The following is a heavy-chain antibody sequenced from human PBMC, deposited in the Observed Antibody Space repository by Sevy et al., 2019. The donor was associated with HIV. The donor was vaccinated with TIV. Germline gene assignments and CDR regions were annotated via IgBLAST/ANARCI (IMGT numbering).Heavy chain of an antibody. Sequence: ASVKVSCKASGGTFSSYAISWVRQAPGQGLEWMGGIISIFGTANYAQKFQGRVTITADESTSTAYMELSSLRSEDTAVKYCASMMGRVPAAMVLDYYYYGMDVWGQGTTVTVSS. CDR2: IISIFGTA. CDR1: GGTFSSYA. D-gene: IGHD2-2*01. CDR3: ASMMGRVPAAMVLDYYYYGMDV. J-gene: IGHJ6*02. V-gene: IGHV1-69*13.